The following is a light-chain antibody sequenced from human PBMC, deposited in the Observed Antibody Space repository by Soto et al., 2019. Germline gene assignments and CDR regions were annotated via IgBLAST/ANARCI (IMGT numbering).Light chain of an antibody. CDR3: QQCGGSLYI. CDR2: GAS. V-gene: IGKV3-20*01. Sequence: EIVLTQSPSTLSLSPGERATLSCRTSQSINSAYLAWYQQKPGQAPRLLIYGASTRANGIPDRVSVSGSGTDFTLSSSRQETEDIAVYCWQQCGGSLYIFGQGTKVEIK. J-gene: IGKJ2*01. CDR1: QSINSAY.